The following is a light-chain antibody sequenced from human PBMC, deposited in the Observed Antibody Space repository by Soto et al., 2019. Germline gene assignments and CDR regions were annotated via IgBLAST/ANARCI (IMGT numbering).Light chain of an antibody. CDR2: DTS. CDR3: QQYNIWPYT. V-gene: IGKV3-15*01. CDR1: QSVSSL. J-gene: IGKJ2*01. Sequence: IVLTQSPATLSVSPGEXATLSCRASQSVSSLLAWYQQKPRQAPRLLIYDTSTRATGIPARFSGSGSGTDFTLTISSLQSEDFAIYYCQQYNIWPYTFGQGTKVDIK.